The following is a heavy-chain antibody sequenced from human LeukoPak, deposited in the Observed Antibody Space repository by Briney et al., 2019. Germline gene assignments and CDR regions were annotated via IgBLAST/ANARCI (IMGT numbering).Heavy chain of an antibody. CDR1: GFTFSSYA. CDR2: ISSNGGST. D-gene: IGHD3-16*01. V-gene: IGHV3-64*01. Sequence: PGGSLRLSCAASGFTFSSYAIHWVRQAPGKGLEYVSAISSNGGSTYYANSVKGRFTISRDNSKNTLYLQMGSLRAEDMAVYYCARPGNAISYGAYYFDYWGQGTLVTVSS. J-gene: IGHJ4*02. CDR3: ARPGNAISYGAYYFDY.